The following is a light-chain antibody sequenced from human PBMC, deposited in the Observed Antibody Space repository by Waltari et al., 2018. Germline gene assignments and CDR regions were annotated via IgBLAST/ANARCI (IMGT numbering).Light chain of an antibody. CDR1: SSNTGAGYD. J-gene: IGLJ2*01. CDR3: QAYDRSLSGSV. CDR2: GNI. V-gene: IGLV1-40*01. Sequence: QSVLTQPPSVSGAPGQRVTISCTGSSSNTGAGYDVNWYQQLPGTAPKLLIYGNITRLSGVPDRFSGSKSGASASLAISGLQAEDEAEYYCQAYDRSLSGSVFGGGTKLTVL.